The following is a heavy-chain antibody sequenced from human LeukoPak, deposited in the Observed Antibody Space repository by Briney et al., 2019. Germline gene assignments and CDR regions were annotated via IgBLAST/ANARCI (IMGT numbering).Heavy chain of an antibody. Sequence: SETLSLTCAVSGYSISSGYYWGWIRQPPGKGLEWIGSIYHSGSTYHNPSLKSRVTISVDTSKNHFSLKLSSVTAADTAVYYCARDSVVGTASPTTDAFDIWGQGTMVTVSS. CDR1: GYSISSGYY. V-gene: IGHV4-38-2*02. CDR2: IYHSGST. CDR3: ARDSVVGTASPTTDAFDI. D-gene: IGHD2-2*01. J-gene: IGHJ3*02.